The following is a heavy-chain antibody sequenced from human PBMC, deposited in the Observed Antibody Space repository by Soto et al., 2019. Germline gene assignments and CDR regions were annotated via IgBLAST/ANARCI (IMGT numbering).Heavy chain of an antibody. J-gene: IGHJ4*02. CDR3: ARALSMATVVTNY. CDR2: INAGNGNT. V-gene: IGHV1-3*01. D-gene: IGHD4-17*01. CDR1: GYTFTSYA. Sequence: QVRLVQSGGEGKKPGASVKVSCKASGYTFTSYAMHWVRQAPGQRLEWMGWINAGNGNTKYSQKFQGRVTITRDTSASTAYMELSSLRSEDTAVYYCARALSMATVVTNYWGQGTLVTVSS.